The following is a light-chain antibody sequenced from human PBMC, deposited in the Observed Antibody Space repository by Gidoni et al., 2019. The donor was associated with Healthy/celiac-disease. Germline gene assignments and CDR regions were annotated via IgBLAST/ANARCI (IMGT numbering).Light chain of an antibody. J-gene: IGKJ4*01. CDR1: QGISSY. CDR2: AAS. V-gene: IGKV1-9*01. Sequence: DIQLTQSPSFLSASVGDRVTLPCRASQGISSYLAWYQQNPGKAPKLLIYAASTLRSGVPSRFSGSGSGTEFTLTISSLQPEDFATDYCQQLNSYPPVTFGGGTKVEIK. CDR3: QQLNSYPPVT.